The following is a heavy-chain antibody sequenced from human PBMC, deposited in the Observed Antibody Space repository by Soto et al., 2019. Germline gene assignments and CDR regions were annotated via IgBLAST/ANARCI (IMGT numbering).Heavy chain of an antibody. CDR3: ARDGYDILTGYSTDVFDI. Sequence: PSETLSLTCTVSGGSISSYYWSWIRQPPGKGLEWIGYIYYSGSTNYNPSLKSRVTISVDTSKNQFSLKLSSVTAADTAVYYCARDGYDILTGYSTDVFDIWGQGTMVTVSS. V-gene: IGHV4-59*01. D-gene: IGHD3-9*01. CDR2: IYYSGST. J-gene: IGHJ3*02. CDR1: GGSISSYY.